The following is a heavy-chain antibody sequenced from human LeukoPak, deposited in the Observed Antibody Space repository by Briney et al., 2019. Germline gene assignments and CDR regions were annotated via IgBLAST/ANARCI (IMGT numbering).Heavy chain of an antibody. J-gene: IGHJ4*02. V-gene: IGHV3-23*01. Sequence: GGSLRLSCAASGFTFSNYAMSWVRQAPGKGLEWVSAISIVTTKTYYADSVKGRFTISRDNSKNILYLQMNNLRAEDTAIYYCAKGLKWELPSDHWGEGTLVTVSS. D-gene: IGHD1-26*01. CDR2: ISIVTTKT. CDR1: GFTFSNYA. CDR3: AKGLKWELPSDH.